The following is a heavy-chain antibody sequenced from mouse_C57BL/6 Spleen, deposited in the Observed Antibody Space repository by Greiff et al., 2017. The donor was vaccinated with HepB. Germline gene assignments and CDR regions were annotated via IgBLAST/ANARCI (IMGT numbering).Heavy chain of an antibody. Sequence: QVQLKQSGAELVKPGASVKISCKASGYAFSSYWMNWVKQRPGKGLEWIGQIYPGDGDTNYNGKFKGKATLTADKSSSTAYMQLSSLTSEDSAVYFCARSDYYGSSEFDYWGQGTTLTVSS. V-gene: IGHV1-80*01. D-gene: IGHD1-1*01. CDR1: GYAFSSYW. CDR3: ARSDYYGSSEFDY. J-gene: IGHJ2*01. CDR2: IYPGDGDT.